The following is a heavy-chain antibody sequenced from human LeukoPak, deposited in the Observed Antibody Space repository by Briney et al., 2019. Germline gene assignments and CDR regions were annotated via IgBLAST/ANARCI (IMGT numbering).Heavy chain of an antibody. D-gene: IGHD3-16*02. CDR2: IYYSGST. CDR3: ARCVDDYVWGRYRSRVYFDY. J-gene: IGHJ4*02. V-gene: IGHV4-61*01. CDR1: GVSVSSGSYY. Sequence: SETLSLTCTVSGVSVSSGSYYWSWIRQPPGKGLEWIGYIYYSGSTNYNPSLKSRVTISVDTSKNQFSLKLSSVTAADTAVYYCARCVDDYVWGRYRSRVYFDYWGQGTLVTVSS.